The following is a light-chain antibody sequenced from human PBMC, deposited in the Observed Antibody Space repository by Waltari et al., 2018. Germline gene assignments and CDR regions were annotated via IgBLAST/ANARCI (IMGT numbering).Light chain of an antibody. V-gene: IGKV1-33*01. Sequence: DIQMTQSPSSLSASVGDRVTISCQASQDIGNHLNWYQQKPGKAPKLLIYDASYLETGVPARFSGRRSGTDFTFTIRSLQPEDFATYYCQQYNDVSSWTFGQGTKVEVK. J-gene: IGKJ1*01. CDR3: QQYNDVSSWT. CDR2: DAS. CDR1: QDIGNH.